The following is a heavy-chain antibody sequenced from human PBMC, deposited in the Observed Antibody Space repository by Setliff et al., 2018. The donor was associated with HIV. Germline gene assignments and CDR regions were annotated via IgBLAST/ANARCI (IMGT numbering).Heavy chain of an antibody. CDR1: GYTFSNYG. Sequence: EASVKVSCKASGYTFSNYGISWVRQAPGQGLEWMGWISAYNGNTHYAQKVQGRVTLTTDTSTNTAYMELRSLRSDDAAVYYCAKTTPQPHYYYYVDVWGKGTTVTVSS. CDR2: ISAYNGNT. V-gene: IGHV1-18*01. CDR3: AKTTPQPHYYYYVDV. D-gene: IGHD4-17*01. J-gene: IGHJ6*03.